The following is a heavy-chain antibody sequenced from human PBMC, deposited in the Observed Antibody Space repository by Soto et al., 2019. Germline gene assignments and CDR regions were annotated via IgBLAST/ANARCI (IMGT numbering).Heavy chain of an antibody. CDR3: AKDNCSSTSCYLKYEYYFDY. CDR1: GFTFSSYA. J-gene: IGHJ4*02. CDR2: ISGSGGST. V-gene: IGHV3-23*01. D-gene: IGHD2-2*01. Sequence: EVQLLESGGGLVQPGGSLRLSCAASGFTFSSYAMSWVRQAPGKGLEWVSAISGSGGSTYYADSVKGRFTISRDNSKNTLYLQMNSLRAEDTAVYYCAKDNCSSTSCYLKYEYYFDYWGQGTLVTVSS.